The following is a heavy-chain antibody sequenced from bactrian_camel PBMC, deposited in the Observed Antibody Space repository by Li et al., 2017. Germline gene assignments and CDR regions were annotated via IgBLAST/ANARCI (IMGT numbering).Heavy chain of an antibody. D-gene: IGHD3*01. CDR3: AAHEDSGSVGTATGPQLWL. Sequence: GYHYCRYDMSWYRQAPGKEREFVSGIDSDATTTYADSVKGRFTISQDRAKSTMYLQMNGLQPEDSAKYICAAHEDSGSVGTATGPQLWLLGPGDPG. J-gene: IGHJ6*01. CDR1: GYHYCRYD. CDR2: IDSDATT. V-gene: IGHV3S10*01.